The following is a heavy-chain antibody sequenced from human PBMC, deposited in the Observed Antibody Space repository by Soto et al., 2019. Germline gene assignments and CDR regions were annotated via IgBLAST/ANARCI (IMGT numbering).Heavy chain of an antibody. V-gene: IGHV3-9*01. Sequence: GGSLRLSCAASGFTFDDYAMHWVRQAPGKGLEWVSGISWDSGSIRYAEFVKGRFTISRGNVKNSLYLQMNSLRAEETALYYCAKDGIPVWFGMSSGWFDPWGQGTLVTVSS. D-gene: IGHD3-10*01. CDR3: AKDGIPVWFGMSSGWFDP. CDR1: GFTFDDYA. CDR2: ISWDSGSI. J-gene: IGHJ5*02.